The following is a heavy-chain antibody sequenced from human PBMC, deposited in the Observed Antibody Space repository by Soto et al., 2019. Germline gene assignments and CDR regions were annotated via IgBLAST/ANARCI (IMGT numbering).Heavy chain of an antibody. CDR1: GFTFSSYG. D-gene: IGHD6-19*01. J-gene: IGHJ4*02. CDR3: AKDPSGASGWYYDNSGTADY. V-gene: IGHV3-30*18. CDR2: ISYDGSNK. Sequence: QVQLVESGGGVVQPGRSLRLSCAASGFTFSSYGMHWDRQAPGKGLEWVAVISYDGSNKYYADSVKGRFTISRDNSKNTLYLQMNSLRAEDTAVYYCAKDPSGASGWYYDNSGTADYWGQGTLVTVSS.